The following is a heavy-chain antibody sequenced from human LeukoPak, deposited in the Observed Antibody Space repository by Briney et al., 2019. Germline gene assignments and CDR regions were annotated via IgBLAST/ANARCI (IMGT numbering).Heavy chain of an antibody. Sequence: GGSLRLSCAASGFTFSSYAMSWVRQAPGKGLEWVSAISGSGGSTYYADSVKGRFTISRDNSKNTLYLQMNSLRAEDTAVYYCAGLMGIVVVRAAMLYYWGQGTLVTVSS. V-gene: IGHV3-23*01. CDR1: GFTFSSYA. J-gene: IGHJ4*02. CDR2: ISGSGGST. CDR3: AGLMGIVVVRAAMLYY. D-gene: IGHD2-2*03.